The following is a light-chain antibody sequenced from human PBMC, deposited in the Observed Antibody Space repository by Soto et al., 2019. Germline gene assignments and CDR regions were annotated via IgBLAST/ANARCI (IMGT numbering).Light chain of an antibody. CDR3: SSYTSSITRRVV. CDR1: SSDIGGYNY. CDR2: AVS. J-gene: IGLJ2*01. V-gene: IGLV2-14*01. Sequence: QSALTQPASVSGSPGQSITISCTGSSSDIGGYNYVSWYQQHPAKAPKVMIYAVSNRPSGISDRFSGSKSGNTASLTISGLQAEDEADYYCSSYTSSITRRVVFGGGTKLTVL.